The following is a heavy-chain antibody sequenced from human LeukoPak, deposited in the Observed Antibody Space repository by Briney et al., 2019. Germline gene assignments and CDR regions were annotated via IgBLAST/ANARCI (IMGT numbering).Heavy chain of an antibody. CDR2: IGIRGDT. J-gene: IGHJ4*02. CDR3: ARGGIQVSGIDEFDY. CDR1: GFTFIDYD. V-gene: IGHV3-13*01. D-gene: IGHD6-19*01. Sequence: GGSLRLSCAASGFTFIDYDMHWVRQVIGKGLEWASAIGIRGDTHYSGSVKGRFTISRESAESSLYLQMNSLRAEDTAVYYCARGGIQVSGIDEFDYWGQGTLVTVSS.